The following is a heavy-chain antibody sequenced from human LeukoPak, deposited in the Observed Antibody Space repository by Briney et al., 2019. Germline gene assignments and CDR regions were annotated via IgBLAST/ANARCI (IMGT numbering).Heavy chain of an antibody. D-gene: IGHD2-15*01. CDR1: GFTFSSYG. V-gene: IGHV3-30*02. Sequence: GGSLRLSCAASGFTFSSYGMHWVRQAPGKGLEWVAFIRYDGSNKYYADSVKGRFTISRDNAKNSLYLEMNSLRAEDTAVYYCMRWSHDSGYYYMDVWGKGTTVTVSS. J-gene: IGHJ6*03. CDR2: IRYDGSNK. CDR3: MRWSHDSGYYYMDV.